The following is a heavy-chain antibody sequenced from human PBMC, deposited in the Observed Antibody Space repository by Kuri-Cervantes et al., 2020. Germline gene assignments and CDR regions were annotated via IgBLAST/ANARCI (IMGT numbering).Heavy chain of an antibody. D-gene: IGHD3-22*01. Sequence: KVSCKASGDDFAKYRIAWVRQMPGKGLEWMGMVYPGDSSIRYSPSFQGQVTISADKSINTAYLQWSSLKASDTAMYFCARHNCYDTWGRGTLVTVSS. CDR3: ARHNCYDT. V-gene: IGHV5-51*01. J-gene: IGHJ2*01. CDR1: GDDFAKYR. CDR2: VYPGDSSI.